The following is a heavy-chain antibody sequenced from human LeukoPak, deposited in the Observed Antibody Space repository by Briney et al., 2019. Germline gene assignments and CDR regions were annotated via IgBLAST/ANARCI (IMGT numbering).Heavy chain of an antibody. CDR3: ARGPYSSGWRAGYYYYYMDV. Sequence: SETLSLTCAVYGGSFSGYYWSWIRQPPGKGLEWIGEINHSGSTNYNPSLKSRVTISVDTSKNQFSLKLSSVTAADTAVYYCARGPYSSGWRAGYYYYYMDVWGQGTLVTVSS. J-gene: IGHJ6*03. V-gene: IGHV4-34*01. CDR1: GGSFSGYY. CDR2: INHSGST. D-gene: IGHD6-19*01.